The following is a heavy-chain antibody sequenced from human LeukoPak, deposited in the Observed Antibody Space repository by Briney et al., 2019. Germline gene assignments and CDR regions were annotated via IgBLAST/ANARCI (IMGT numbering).Heavy chain of an antibody. CDR2: ISGSGAST. CDR3: AKSSYYDSSGYYLSFDY. Sequence: GGSLRLSCAASGFTFRSYTMNWVRQAPGKGLVWVSAISGSGASTYYTDSVKGRFTISRDNSKNTMYLQMNSLRAEDTAVYYCAKSSYYDSSGYYLSFDYWGQGTLVTVSS. V-gene: IGHV3-23*01. D-gene: IGHD3-22*01. CDR1: GFTFRSYT. J-gene: IGHJ4*02.